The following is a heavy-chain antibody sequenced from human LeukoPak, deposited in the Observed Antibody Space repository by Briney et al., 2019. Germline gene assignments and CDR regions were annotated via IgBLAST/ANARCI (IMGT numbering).Heavy chain of an antibody. D-gene: IGHD5-12*01. Sequence: PGGSLRLSCAASGFTFSSYWMSWVRQAPGKGLEWVSAIGGSGGSTYYADSVKGRFTISRDNSKNTLYLQMNSLRAEDTAVYYCAKSRGYSGYDARYDYWGQGTLVTVSS. CDR2: IGGSGGST. J-gene: IGHJ4*02. V-gene: IGHV3-23*01. CDR3: AKSRGYSGYDARYDY. CDR1: GFTFSSYW.